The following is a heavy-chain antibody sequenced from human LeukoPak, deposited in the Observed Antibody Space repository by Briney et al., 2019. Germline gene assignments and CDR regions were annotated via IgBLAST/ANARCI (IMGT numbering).Heavy chain of an antibody. Sequence: GGSLRLSCAASGFSFSSYWMHWVRQAPGKGLVWVSRISSDGSIINYADSVKDRFTISRDNAKNTLYLESNSLRAEDTAVYYCARPAVAGLRAGGYDYWGQGTLVTVSS. CDR1: GFSFSSYW. J-gene: IGHJ4*02. D-gene: IGHD6-19*01. V-gene: IGHV3-74*01. CDR3: ARPAVAGLRAGGYDY. CDR2: ISSDGSII.